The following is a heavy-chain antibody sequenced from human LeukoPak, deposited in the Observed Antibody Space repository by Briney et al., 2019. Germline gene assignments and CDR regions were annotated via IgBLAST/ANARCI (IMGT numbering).Heavy chain of an antibody. Sequence: ASVKVSCKASGYTFTSYGISWVRPAPGQGLEWMGWISAYNGNTNYAQKLQGRVTMTTDTSTSTACMELRSLRSDDTAVYYCARDGSGSYLFDYWGQGTLVTVSS. V-gene: IGHV1-18*01. CDR1: GYTFTSYG. J-gene: IGHJ4*02. CDR3: ARDGSGSYLFDY. CDR2: ISAYNGNT. D-gene: IGHD3-10*01.